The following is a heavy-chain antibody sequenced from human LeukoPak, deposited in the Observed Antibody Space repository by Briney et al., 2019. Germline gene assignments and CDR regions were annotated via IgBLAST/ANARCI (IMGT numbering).Heavy chain of an antibody. J-gene: IGHJ4*02. V-gene: IGHV1-69*04. CDR2: IIPILGIA. Sequence: ASVKVSCKASGGTFSSYAISWVRQAPGQGLEWMGRIIPILGIANYAQKFQGRVTITADKSTSTAYMELSSLRSEDTAVYYCASSGYFDWLLYQSSMGYWGQGTLVTVSS. CDR3: ASSGYFDWLLYQSSMGY. D-gene: IGHD3-9*01. CDR1: GGTFSSYA.